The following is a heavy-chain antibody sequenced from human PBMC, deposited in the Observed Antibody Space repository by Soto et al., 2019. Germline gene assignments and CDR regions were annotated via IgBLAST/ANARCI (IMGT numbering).Heavy chain of an antibody. CDR1: GGSFSGYS. D-gene: IGHD3-10*01. V-gene: IGHV4-34*01. J-gene: IGHJ6*02. CDR3: ASRLSITMVRGVIISGYYYYGMDV. Sequence: SETLSLTCTIYGGSFSGYSWHWIRQSPGVGLEWIGEINQNGITIYNPSLENRVSMSVDTSKKQFSLNLSSVTAADTAVYYCASRLSITMVRGVIISGYYYYGMDVWGQGTTVTVSS. CDR2: INQNGIT.